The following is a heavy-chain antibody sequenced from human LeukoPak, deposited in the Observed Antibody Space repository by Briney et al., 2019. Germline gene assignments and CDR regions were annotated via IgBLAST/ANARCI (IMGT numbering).Heavy chain of an antibody. CDR2: ISGSGGTT. V-gene: IGHV3-23*01. CDR3: ARELLDAFDI. CDR1: GFTFSSYG. J-gene: IGHJ3*02. D-gene: IGHD1-26*01. Sequence: GGSLRLSCVVSGFTFSSYGMNWVRQAPGKGPEWVSGISGSGGTTYYADSVKGRFTISRDNSKNTLYLQMNSLRAEDTAVYYCARELLDAFDIWGQGTMVTVSS.